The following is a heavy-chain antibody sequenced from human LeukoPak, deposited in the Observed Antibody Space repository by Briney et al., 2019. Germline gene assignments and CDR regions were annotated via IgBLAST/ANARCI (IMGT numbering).Heavy chain of an antibody. J-gene: IGHJ4*02. Sequence: ASVKVSCKASGYTFTGYYMHWVREAPGQGLEWMGLINPNSGGTNYAQKFQGRVTMTRDTSISTAYMELSRLRSEDTAVYYCAKVEYDILTGVFDYWGQGTLVTVSS. CDR3: AKVEYDILTGVFDY. CDR1: GYTFTGYY. V-gene: IGHV1-2*02. CDR2: INPNSGGT. D-gene: IGHD3-9*01.